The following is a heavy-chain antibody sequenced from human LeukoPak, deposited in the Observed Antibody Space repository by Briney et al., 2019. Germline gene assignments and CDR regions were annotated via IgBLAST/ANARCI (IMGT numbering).Heavy chain of an antibody. CDR3: ARGGYSGYGGRTYYYYGMDV. J-gene: IGHJ6*02. V-gene: IGHV1-18*01. CDR2: ISAYNGNT. D-gene: IGHD5-12*01. CDR1: GYTFTSYG. Sequence: ASVKVSCKASGYTFTSYGISWVRQAPGQGLEWLGWISAYNGNTNYAQKLQGRVTMTTDTSTSTAYMELRSLRSDDTAVYYWARGGYSGYGGRTYYYYGMDVWGQGTTVTVSS.